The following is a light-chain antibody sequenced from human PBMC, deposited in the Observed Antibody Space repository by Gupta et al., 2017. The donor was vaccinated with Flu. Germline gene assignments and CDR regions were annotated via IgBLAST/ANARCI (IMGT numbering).Light chain of an antibody. CDR3: SSYTSSSTLFV. J-gene: IGLJ1*01. CDR2: DVT. V-gene: IGLV2-14*04. Sequence: SSDVGAYNYVSWYQQHPGKAPKLMIYDVTNRPSGVSNRFSGSKSGNTASLTISGLQAEDEADYYCSSYTSSSTLFVFGTGTKVSVL. CDR1: SSDVGAYNY.